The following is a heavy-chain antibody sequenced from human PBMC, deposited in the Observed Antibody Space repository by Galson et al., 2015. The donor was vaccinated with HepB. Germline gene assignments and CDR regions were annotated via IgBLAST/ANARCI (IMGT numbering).Heavy chain of an antibody. Sequence: SLRLSCAASGFTFSSYAMNWVRQAPGKGLEWVSAISGAGGVKTYYTESVKGRFTISRDNSKNTLYLRMNTLRAEDTAIYYCAREGRRTGEVTKAFDMWVQGTMVT. CDR2: ISGAGGVKT. D-gene: IGHD7-27*01. J-gene: IGHJ3*02. V-gene: IGHV3-23*01. CDR3: AREGRRTGEVTKAFDM. CDR1: GFTFSSYA.